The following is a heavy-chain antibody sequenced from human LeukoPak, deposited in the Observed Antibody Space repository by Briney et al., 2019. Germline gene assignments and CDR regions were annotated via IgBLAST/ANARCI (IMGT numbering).Heavy chain of an antibody. J-gene: IGHJ5*02. D-gene: IGHD6-13*01. V-gene: IGHV3-23*01. Sequence: PGGTLRLSCAASGFTFSSYGMSWVRQAPGKGLEWVSAISGTGGTTYYADSVKGRFTISRDNSKNTLYLQMNSLRAEDTAVYYCARTGSSWYSPLHWFDPWGQGTLVTVSS. CDR1: GFTFSSYG. CDR2: ISGTGGTT. CDR3: ARTGSSWYSPLHWFDP.